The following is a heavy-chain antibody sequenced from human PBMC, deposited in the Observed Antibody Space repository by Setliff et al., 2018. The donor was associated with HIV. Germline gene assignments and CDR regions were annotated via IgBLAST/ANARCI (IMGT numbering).Heavy chain of an antibody. V-gene: IGHV3-48*03. J-gene: IGHJ6*03. CDR2: ISASGRTI. D-gene: IGHD4-17*01. CDR3: ARDGYGDYEGYYYYYMDV. Sequence: PGGSLRLSCAASGFTFSTHEMNWVRQTPGKGLEWVSYISASGRTIYYVDSVKGRFTISRDNAKNSLYLQMNSLRAEDTALYYCARDGYGDYEGYYYYYMDVWGKGTTVTVSS. CDR1: GFTFSTHE.